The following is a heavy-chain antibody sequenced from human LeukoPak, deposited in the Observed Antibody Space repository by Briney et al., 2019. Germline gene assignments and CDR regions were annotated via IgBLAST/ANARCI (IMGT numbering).Heavy chain of an antibody. J-gene: IGHJ4*02. Sequence: SETLSLTCTVSGGSISSYYWSWIRQPPGKGLEWIGYIYSSGTTNYNRSLQSRVIISLDTPKNQFSLRLTSVTAADTAMYFCARRISSWNVYIDKWGQGIQVTVSS. CDR3: ARRISSWNVYIDK. CDR1: GGSISSYY. CDR2: IYSSGTT. D-gene: IGHD1-1*01. V-gene: IGHV4-4*08.